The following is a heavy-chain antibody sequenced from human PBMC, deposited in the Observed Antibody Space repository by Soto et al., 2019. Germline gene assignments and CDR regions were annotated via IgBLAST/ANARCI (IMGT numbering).Heavy chain of an antibody. D-gene: IGHD2-2*02. Sequence: QVRLVQSGAEVKKPGSSVKVSCKASGGTFSSYTISWVRQAPGQGLEWMGRIIPIRGIANYAQKFQGRVTITADKSTSTAYMELSSLRSEDTAVYYCAMECCSSTSCYRDNWGQGTLVTVSS. CDR3: AMECCSSTSCYRDN. CDR1: GGTFSSYT. CDR2: IIPIRGIA. V-gene: IGHV1-69*02. J-gene: IGHJ4*02.